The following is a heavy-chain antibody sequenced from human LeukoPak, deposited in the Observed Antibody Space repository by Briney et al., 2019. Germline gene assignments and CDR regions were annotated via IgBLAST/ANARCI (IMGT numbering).Heavy chain of an antibody. Sequence: ASVKVSCKASGYTFTSYAMHWVRQAPGQRLEWMGWINAGNGNTKYSQEFQGRVTITRDTSASTAYMELSSLRSEDMAVYYCARGPYSSSSWGVYYFDYWGQGTLVTVSS. CDR1: GYTFTSYA. CDR3: ARGPYSSSSWGVYYFDY. J-gene: IGHJ4*02. CDR2: INAGNGNT. D-gene: IGHD6-6*01. V-gene: IGHV1-3*03.